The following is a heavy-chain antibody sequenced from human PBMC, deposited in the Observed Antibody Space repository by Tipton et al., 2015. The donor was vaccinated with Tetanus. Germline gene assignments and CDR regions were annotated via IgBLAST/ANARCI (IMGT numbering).Heavy chain of an antibody. CDR3: ARDDGARELPSYFDY. Sequence: QLVQSGGGLVQPGTSLRLSCAASGFTFSSYGMHWVRQAPGKGLEWVAVIWYDGSNKYYADSVKGRFTISRDNSKNTLYLQMNSLRAEDTAVYYCARDDGARELPSYFDYWGQGTLVTVSS. J-gene: IGHJ4*02. D-gene: IGHD1-26*01. V-gene: IGHV3-33*01. CDR1: GFTFSSYG. CDR2: IWYDGSNK.